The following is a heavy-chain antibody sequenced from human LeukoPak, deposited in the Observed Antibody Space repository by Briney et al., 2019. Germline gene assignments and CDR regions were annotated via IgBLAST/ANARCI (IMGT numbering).Heavy chain of an antibody. Sequence: ASVKVSCKASGYTFTSYDINWVRQATGQGLEWMGWMNPNSGNTGYAQKFQGRVTMTRNTSISTAYMELSSLRSEDTAAYYCARGRYDYGGNAHYFDYWGQGTLVTVSS. J-gene: IGHJ4*02. CDR3: ARGRYDYGGNAHYFDY. CDR1: GYTFTSYD. D-gene: IGHD4-23*01. CDR2: MNPNSGNT. V-gene: IGHV1-8*01.